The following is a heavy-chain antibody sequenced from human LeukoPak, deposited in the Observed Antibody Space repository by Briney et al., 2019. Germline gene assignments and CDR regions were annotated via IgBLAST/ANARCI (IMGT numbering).Heavy chain of an antibody. D-gene: IGHD2-2*01. CDR1: GGSISSSSYY. CDR3: ARRGRVPLVVPAAMRDPPFRY. V-gene: IGHV4-39*07. CDR2: IYYSGST. J-gene: IGHJ4*02. Sequence: PSETLSLTCTVSGGSISSSSYYWGWIRQPPGKGLEWIGSIYYSGSTYYNPSLKSRVTISVDTSKNQFSLKLSSVTAADTAVYYCARRGRVPLVVPAAMRDPPFRYWGQGTLVTVSS.